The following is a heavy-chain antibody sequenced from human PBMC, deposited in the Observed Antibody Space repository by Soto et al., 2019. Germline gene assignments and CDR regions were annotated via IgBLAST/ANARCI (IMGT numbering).Heavy chain of an antibody. CDR1: GFTFSSYW. CDR2: INSDGSST. D-gene: IGHD5-12*01. V-gene: IGHV3-74*01. CDR3: ARGYVGRWLQLSFGY. Sequence: GGSLRLSCAASGFTFSSYWMHWVRQAPGKGLVWVSRINSDGSSTSYADSVKGRFTISRDNAKNTLYLQMNSLRAEDTAVYYCARGYVGRWLQLSFGYWGQGTLVTVSS. J-gene: IGHJ4*02.